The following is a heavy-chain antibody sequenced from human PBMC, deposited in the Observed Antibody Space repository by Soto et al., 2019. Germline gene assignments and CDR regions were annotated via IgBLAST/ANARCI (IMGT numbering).Heavy chain of an antibody. CDR2: VNHSVSS. D-gene: IGHD2-21*02. CDR3: ARQGVVTTPDYYYGREV. CDR1: DGSFSGYY. V-gene: IGHV4-34*01. Sequence: SETLSLTCPFYDGSFSGYYLGLILQPPFKVLGFVWEVNHSVSSNYNPSLKSRVTISVDTSKNQFSLHLSSVTPEDTAVYYCARQGVVTTPDYYYGREVGAQGTTVPVSS. J-gene: IGHJ6*02.